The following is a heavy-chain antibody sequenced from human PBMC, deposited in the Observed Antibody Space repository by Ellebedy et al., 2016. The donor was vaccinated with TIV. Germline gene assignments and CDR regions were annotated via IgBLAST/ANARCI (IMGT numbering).Heavy chain of an antibody. V-gene: IGHV5-51*01. J-gene: IGHJ2*01. CDR1: GYSFTSYW. CDR2: IYPGDSDT. D-gene: IGHD6-19*01. Sequence: GESLKISXKGSGYSFTSYWIGWVRQMPGKGLEWMGIIYPGDSDTRYSPSFQGQVTISADKSISTAYLQWSSLKASDTAMYYCATLGAVAGSYWYFDLWGRGTLVTVSS. CDR3: ATLGAVAGSYWYFDL.